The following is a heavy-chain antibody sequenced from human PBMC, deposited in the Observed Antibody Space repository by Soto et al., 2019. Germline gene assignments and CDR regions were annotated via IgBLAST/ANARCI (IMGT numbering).Heavy chain of an antibody. CDR3: ARGGAMGVDS. Sequence: EVQLVESGGGVVQPGGSRRLSCTASGFTFNTHWMHWVREAPGTGLVGISRIYFDGITTNYADSVKGRLTGSRDNAKNTVYLHVNTLRDADTAVYYCARGGAMGVDSWGQGTLVTVSS. D-gene: IGHD1-26*01. CDR1: GFTFNTHW. J-gene: IGHJ4*02. V-gene: IGHV3-74*01. CDR2: IYFDGITT.